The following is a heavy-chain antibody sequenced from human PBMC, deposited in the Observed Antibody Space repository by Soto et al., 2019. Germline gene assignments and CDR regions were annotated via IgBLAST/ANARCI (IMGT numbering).Heavy chain of an antibody. CDR2: IKSKTDGGTT. CDR3: TTDSYSPIIIVRFDY. J-gene: IGHJ4*01. V-gene: IGHV3-15*07. CDR1: GFTFSNAW. D-gene: IGHD1-26*01. Sequence: PGGSLRLSCAASGFTFSNAWINWVRHAPGKGLEWVGRIKSKTDGGTTDYAEPVKGRFAISRDDSNNMVYLQMNSLKIEDTAVYYCTTDSYSPIIIVRFDYCGHGTLVTVSS.